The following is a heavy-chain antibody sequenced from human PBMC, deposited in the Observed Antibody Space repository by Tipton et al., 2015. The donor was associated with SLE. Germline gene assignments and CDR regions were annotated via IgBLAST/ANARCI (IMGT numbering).Heavy chain of an antibody. J-gene: IGHJ6*02. Sequence: TLSLTCSVSGYSISSSDYWGWIRQPPGKGLEWIASIYHTGSTYYNPSLSSRVTISADTSNNHFSLRLEPVTAADTAVYYCAASTSSYFYYGLDVWGQGTTVTVSS. CDR1: GYSISSSDY. V-gene: IGHV4-38-2*01. CDR3: AASTSSYFYYGLDV. CDR2: IYHTGST. D-gene: IGHD6-6*01.